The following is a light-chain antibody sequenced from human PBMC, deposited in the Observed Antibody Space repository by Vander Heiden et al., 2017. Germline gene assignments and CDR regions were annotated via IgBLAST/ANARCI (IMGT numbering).Light chain of an antibody. V-gene: IGKV1-39*01. CDR1: QSISSY. Sequence: DIQMTQSPSSLSASVGDRVTITCRASQSISSYLNWYQQKPGNAPKLLISAASSLHSGVPSRFSGSGSGTDFTLTISSLQPEDFATYYCQQSYSTLRTFGGGTKVEIK. CDR2: AAS. CDR3: QQSYSTLRT. J-gene: IGKJ4*01.